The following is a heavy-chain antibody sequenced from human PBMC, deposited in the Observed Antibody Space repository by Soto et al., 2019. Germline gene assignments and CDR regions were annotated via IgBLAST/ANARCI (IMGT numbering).Heavy chain of an antibody. CDR3: ARGGWYEDH. V-gene: IGHV4-59*08. CDR1: GGSVSSDY. J-gene: IGHJ4*02. Sequence: SETLSLTCTVSGGSVSSDYWSWIRQPPGKGLEWIGYTHNSGNTDYNPSLKSRVTISLDESRNEFSLSLRSVTTADTAVYYCARGGWYEDHWGQGTLVTVSS. D-gene: IGHD6-19*01. CDR2: THNSGNT.